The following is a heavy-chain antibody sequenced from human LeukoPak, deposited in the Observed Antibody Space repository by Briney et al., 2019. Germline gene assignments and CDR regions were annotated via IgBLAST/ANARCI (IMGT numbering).Heavy chain of an antibody. D-gene: IGHD2-2*01. CDR1: GGTFGSYA. Sequence: SVKVSCKASGGTFGSYAISWVRQAPGQGLEWMGGIIPIFGTANYAQKFQGRVTITADESTSTAYMELSSLRSEDTAVYYCAANVVVPAAMFHWGQGTLVTVSS. CDR3: AANVVVPAAMFH. CDR2: IIPIFGTA. J-gene: IGHJ4*02. V-gene: IGHV1-69*01.